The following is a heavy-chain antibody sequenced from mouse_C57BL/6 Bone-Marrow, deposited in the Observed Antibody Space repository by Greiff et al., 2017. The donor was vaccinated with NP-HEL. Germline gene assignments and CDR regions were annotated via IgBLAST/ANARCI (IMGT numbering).Heavy chain of an antibody. V-gene: IGHV3-6*01. D-gene: IGHD2-5*01. CDR1: GYSITSGYY. CDR3: ARGAYSNYPWFAY. Sequence: EVKLMESGPGLVKPSQSLSLTCSVTGYSITSGYYWNWLRQFPGNKLEWMGYISYDGSNNYNPSLKNRIFISRDTAKNQFFLKLNSVTTEDTATYYCARGAYSNYPWFAYWGQGTLVTVSA. CDR2: ISYDGSN. J-gene: IGHJ3*01.